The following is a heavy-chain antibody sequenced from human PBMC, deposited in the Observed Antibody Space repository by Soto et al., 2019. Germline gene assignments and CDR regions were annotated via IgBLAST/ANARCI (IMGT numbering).Heavy chain of an antibody. V-gene: IGHV3-48*04. D-gene: IGHD1-26*01. CDR1: GFTFSRYT. Sequence: EVQVVESGGGSVQPGGSLRLSCAASGFTFSRYTMNWVRQAPGKGLEWLSYISGGGGTMSYADSVKGRVTISRDNAKNSLYLQMDSLRAEDTAVYYCARDKSGTYSIDYWGQGNLVTVSS. CDR2: ISGGGGTM. J-gene: IGHJ4*02. CDR3: ARDKSGTYSIDY.